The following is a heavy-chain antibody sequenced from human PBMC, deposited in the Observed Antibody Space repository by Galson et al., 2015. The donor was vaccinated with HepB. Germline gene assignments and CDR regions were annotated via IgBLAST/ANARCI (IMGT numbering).Heavy chain of an antibody. CDR1: GFTFSTYA. CDR2: INDVSSHI. J-gene: IGHJ3*01. Sequence: SLRLSCAASGFTFSTYAMSWVRQAPGKGLEWVSSINDVSSHIYYAQSVRGRFTISRDDASDSVYLQMTSLRVEDTAIYYCARPRFFGAYRCYIRNDGLDLWCQGTMVTVSS. CDR3: ARPRFFGAYRCYIRNDGLDL. D-gene: IGHD3-16*01. V-gene: IGHV3-21*01.